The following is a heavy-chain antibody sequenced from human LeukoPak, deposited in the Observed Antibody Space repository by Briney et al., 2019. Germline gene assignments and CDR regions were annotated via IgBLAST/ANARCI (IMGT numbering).Heavy chain of an antibody. Sequence: GGSLRLSCAASGFTFSTYSMTWVGQGPGKGLEWVSSIYPSGDSTFYADSVKGRFTISRDNSKNTLYLQMSSLRTEDTAIYYCAKDVVPDSGWDLDYWGQGTLVTVSS. CDR1: GFTFSTYS. J-gene: IGHJ4*02. D-gene: IGHD6-19*01. CDR2: IYPSGDST. V-gene: IGHV3-23*01. CDR3: AKDVVPDSGWDLDY.